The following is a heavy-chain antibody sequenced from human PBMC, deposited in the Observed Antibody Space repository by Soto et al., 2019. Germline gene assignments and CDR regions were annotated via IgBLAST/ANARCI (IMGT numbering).Heavy chain of an antibody. Sequence: GALRLSCAASGFTFSSYAMHWVRQAPGKGLEYVSAISSNGGSTYYANSVKGRFTISRDNSKNTLYLQMGSLRAEDMAVYYCARDLGPDSSGYYYYYYGMDVWGQGTTGTVSS. V-gene: IGHV3-64*01. CDR1: GFTFSSYA. D-gene: IGHD3-22*01. CDR2: ISSNGGST. J-gene: IGHJ6*02. CDR3: ARDLGPDSSGYYYYYYGMDV.